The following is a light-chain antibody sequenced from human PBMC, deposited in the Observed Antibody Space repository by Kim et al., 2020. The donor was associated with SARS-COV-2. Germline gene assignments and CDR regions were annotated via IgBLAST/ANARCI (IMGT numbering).Light chain of an antibody. V-gene: IGLV2-14*03. CDR1: NSDVGAYKY. Sequence: QSITISCTGTNSDVGAYKYVSWYQQHPGKAPKLMIYDVSRRPSGVSNRFSGSKSGNTASLTISGLQAEDEADYYCTSYTTSGTLVFGTGTKVT. J-gene: IGLJ1*01. CDR3: TSYTTSGTLV. CDR2: DVS.